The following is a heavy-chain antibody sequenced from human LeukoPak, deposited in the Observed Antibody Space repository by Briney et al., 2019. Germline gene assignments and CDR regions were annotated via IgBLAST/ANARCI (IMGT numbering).Heavy chain of an antibody. D-gene: IGHD6-13*01. J-gene: IGHJ4*02. CDR1: GFTFSSYA. Sequence: GGSLRLSCAASGFTFSSYAMSWVRQAPGKGLGWVSAISGSGGSTYYADSVKGRFTISRDNSKNTLYLQMNSLRAEDTAVYYCAKGGTWGIAATSLDYWGQGTLVTVSS. V-gene: IGHV3-23*01. CDR2: ISGSGGST. CDR3: AKGGTWGIAATSLDY.